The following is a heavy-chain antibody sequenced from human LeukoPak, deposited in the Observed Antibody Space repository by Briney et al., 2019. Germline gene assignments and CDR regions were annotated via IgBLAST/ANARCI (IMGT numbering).Heavy chain of an antibody. CDR3: AKDSYSSGWYGVY. Sequence: PGGSLRLSCAASGFIFTNYVMTWVRQSPGKGLEWVSAISGSDGSTYFADSVKGRFTISRDNSKNTLYLQMNSLRAEDTAVYYCAKDSYSSGWYGVYWGQGTLVTVSS. D-gene: IGHD6-19*01. CDR1: GFIFTNYV. V-gene: IGHV3-23*01. J-gene: IGHJ4*02. CDR2: ISGSDGST.